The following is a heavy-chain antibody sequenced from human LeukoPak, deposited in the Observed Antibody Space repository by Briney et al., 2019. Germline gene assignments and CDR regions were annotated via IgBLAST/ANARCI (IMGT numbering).Heavy chain of an antibody. J-gene: IGHJ4*02. Sequence: GASVKVSCKASGYTFTRFGICWVRQAPGQGAEWMGWISVYNGNTKYVQNLQGRVTMTTDTSTSTAYMELRSLRSDDTAVYYCARGSDDSSGPGNYFFDHWGQGTLVTVSS. V-gene: IGHV1-18*01. CDR1: GYTFTRFG. CDR3: ARGSDDSSGPGNYFFDH. D-gene: IGHD3-22*01. CDR2: ISVYNGNT.